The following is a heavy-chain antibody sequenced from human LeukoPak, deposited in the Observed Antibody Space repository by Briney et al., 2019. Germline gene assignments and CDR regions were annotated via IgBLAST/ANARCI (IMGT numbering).Heavy chain of an antibody. CDR1: GYTFTSYG. J-gene: IGHJ6*03. D-gene: IGHD1-26*01. V-gene: IGHV1-18*01. Sequence: GASVTVSCKASGYTFTSYGISRGRQPPGQRLERMGWTTANNGNTNYAQKVQGRVTMTTDTSTSTAYMELRSLRSDDTAVYYCASVGSHYYYYMDVWGKGTTVTVSS. CDR2: TTANNGNT. CDR3: ASVGSHYYYYMDV.